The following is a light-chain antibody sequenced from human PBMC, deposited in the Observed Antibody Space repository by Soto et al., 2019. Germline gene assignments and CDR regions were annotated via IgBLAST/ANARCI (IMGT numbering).Light chain of an antibody. CDR1: QSVTSS. J-gene: IGKJ4*01. Sequence: EIVLTQSPATLSLSPGDTATLSCRASQSVTSSLAWFQQKPGQAPRLLIYDVSRRATAIPARFSGSGSGTDFTLTISSLEPEDFAVYYCQQRTTWPTFGGRTKVEIK. V-gene: IGKV3-11*01. CDR3: QQRTTWPT. CDR2: DVS.